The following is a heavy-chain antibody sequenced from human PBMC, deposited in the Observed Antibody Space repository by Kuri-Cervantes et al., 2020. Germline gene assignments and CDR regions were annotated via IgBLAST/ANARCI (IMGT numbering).Heavy chain of an antibody. V-gene: IGHV3-7*01. D-gene: IGHD2-21*01. J-gene: IGHJ4*02. CDR3: AKVWGGGDYYDH. CDR1: GFTFNKYA. CDR2: IKGDGSDK. Sequence: GESLKISCAGSGFTFNKYAMTWVRQAPGKGLEWVANIKGDGSDKYYVDSVKGRFTISRDNSKNTLYLQLNSLRAEDTAMYYCAKVWGGGDYYDHWGQGTLVTVSS.